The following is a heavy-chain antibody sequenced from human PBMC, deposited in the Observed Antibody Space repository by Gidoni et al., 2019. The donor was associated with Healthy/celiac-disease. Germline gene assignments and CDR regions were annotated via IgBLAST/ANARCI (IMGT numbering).Heavy chain of an antibody. CDR2: ISGSGGST. CDR1: GFTFSSYA. Sequence: EVQLLESGGGLVQPGGSLRLSCAASGFTFSSYAMSWVRQAPGKGLEWVSAISGSGGSTYYADSVKGRFTISRDNSKNTLYLQMNSLRAEDTAVYYCAKGEALYYDSSGYYPDYWGQGTLVTVSS. J-gene: IGHJ4*02. V-gene: IGHV3-23*01. CDR3: AKGEALYYDSSGYYPDY. D-gene: IGHD3-22*01.